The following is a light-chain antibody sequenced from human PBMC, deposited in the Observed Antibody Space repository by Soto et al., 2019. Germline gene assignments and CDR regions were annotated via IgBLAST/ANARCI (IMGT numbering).Light chain of an antibody. CDR2: GAS. V-gene: IGKV3-15*01. J-gene: IGKJ1*01. CDR3: QQYDKWPRT. Sequence: EIVMTQSPATLSVSPGERVTLSCRASQSLTSNLAWYQHKPGQSPRLLIYGASARATGNPARFSGSGSGAEYTLTISSLKSEDLAVYYCQQYDKWPRTLGQGTKVDIK. CDR1: QSLTSN.